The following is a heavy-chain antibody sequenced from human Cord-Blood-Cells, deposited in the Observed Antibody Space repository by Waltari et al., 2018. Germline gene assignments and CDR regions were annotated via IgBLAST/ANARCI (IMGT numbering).Heavy chain of an antibody. CDR1: GYTLTELS. J-gene: IGHJ3*02. CDR2: FDPEDGET. CDR3: ATAYESYGSGSYEDAFDI. D-gene: IGHD3-10*01. V-gene: IGHV1-24*01. Sequence: QVQRVQSGAEVKKPGASVKVSCKVSGYTLTELSTHWVRQAPGQGLEWMGGFDPEDGETIYAQKFQGRVTMTEDTSTDTAYMELSSLRSEDTAVYYCATAYESYGSGSYEDAFDIWGQGTMVTVSS.